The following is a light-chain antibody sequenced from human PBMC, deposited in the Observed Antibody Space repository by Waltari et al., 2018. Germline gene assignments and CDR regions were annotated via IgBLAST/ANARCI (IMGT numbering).Light chain of an antibody. CDR3: AAWDDSLNGWV. J-gene: IGLJ3*02. V-gene: IGLV1-44*01. CDR1: SSNIGSNT. Sequence: QSVLTQPPSASGTPGQRVTISCSGSSSNIGSNTVNWYQQLPGTAPKLLIYSNNQRPSGVPDRFSGSTSGTSASRAISGLQSEDEADYYWAAWDDSLNGWVFGGGTKLTVL. CDR2: SNN.